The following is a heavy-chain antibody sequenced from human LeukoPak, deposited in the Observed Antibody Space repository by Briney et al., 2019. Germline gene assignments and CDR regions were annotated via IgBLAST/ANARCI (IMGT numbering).Heavy chain of an antibody. CDR3: ARDVSFSYGYFDY. V-gene: IGHV1-18*01. J-gene: IGHJ4*02. Sequence: GASVKVSCKASGYTFTNYHINWVRQAPGQGLEWMGWISAYNGNTNYAQNLQGRVTMTTDTSTSTAYMELKSLRSDDPAVYYCARDVSFSYGYFDYWGKGTLVTVSS. CDR2: ISAYNGNT. CDR1: GYTFTNYH. D-gene: IGHD3-16*01.